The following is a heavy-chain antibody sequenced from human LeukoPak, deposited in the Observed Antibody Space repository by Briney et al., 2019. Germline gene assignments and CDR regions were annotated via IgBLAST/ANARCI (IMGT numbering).Heavy chain of an antibody. J-gene: IGHJ4*02. CDR3: AREFGQYYYGSGGY. Sequence: ASVKVSCKASGYTFTSYYMHWVRQAPGQGLEWMGIINPSGGSTSYAQKFQGRVTMTRDMSTSTVCMELSSLRSDDTAVYYCAREFGQYYYGSGGYWGQGTLVTVSS. D-gene: IGHD3-10*01. CDR1: GYTFTSYY. CDR2: INPSGGST. V-gene: IGHV1-46*01.